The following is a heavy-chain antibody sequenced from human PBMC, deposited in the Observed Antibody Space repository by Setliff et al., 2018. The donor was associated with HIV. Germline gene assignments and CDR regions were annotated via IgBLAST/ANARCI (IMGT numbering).Heavy chain of an antibody. CDR1: GFSISSGYY. Sequence: SETLSLTCAVSGFSISSGYYWGWIRQPPGKGLEWIGTIYHSGSTYYNPSLKSRVTISLGTSRWQFSLTLNSVSAADTAVYFCAREAMYYYDTSGHPQGFDYWGQGTLVTVSS. J-gene: IGHJ4*02. CDR3: AREAMYYYDTSGHPQGFDY. V-gene: IGHV4-38-2*02. D-gene: IGHD3-22*01. CDR2: IYHSGST.